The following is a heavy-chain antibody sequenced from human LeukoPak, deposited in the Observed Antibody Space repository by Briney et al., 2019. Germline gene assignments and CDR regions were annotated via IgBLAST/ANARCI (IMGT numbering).Heavy chain of an antibody. J-gene: IGHJ4*02. CDR1: GLTFRLYG. V-gene: IGHV3-30*02. Sequence: GGSLRLSCAASGLTFRLYGMHWVRQAPGKGLEWVAVILNDGSNQYYADSVKGRFTVSRDNSKNTVYLQMNSLRAEYTAVYYCAKDHTPYNWNDFDVFDYWGQGTLVTVSS. CDR3: AKDHTPYNWNDFDVFDY. CDR2: ILNDGSNQ. D-gene: IGHD1-20*01.